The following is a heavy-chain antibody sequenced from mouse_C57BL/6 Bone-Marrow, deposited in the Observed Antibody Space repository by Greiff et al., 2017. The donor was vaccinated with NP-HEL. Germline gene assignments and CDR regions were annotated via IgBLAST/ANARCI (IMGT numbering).Heavy chain of an antibody. V-gene: IGHV1-76*01. CDR3: ARGSPYYYGSSSFAY. D-gene: IGHD1-1*01. J-gene: IGHJ3*01. CDR2: IYPGSGNT. Sequence: QVQLKESGAELVRPGASVKLSCKASGYTFTDYYINWVKQRPGQGLEWIARIYPGSGNTYYNEKFKGKATLTAEKSSSTAYMQLSSLTSEDSAVYFCARGSPYYYGSSSFAYWGQGTLVTVSA. CDR1: GYTFTDYY.